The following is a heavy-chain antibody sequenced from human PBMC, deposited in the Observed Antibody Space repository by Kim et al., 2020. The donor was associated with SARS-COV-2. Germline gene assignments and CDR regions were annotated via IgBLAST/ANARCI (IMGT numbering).Heavy chain of an antibody. Sequence: GGSLRLSCAASGFTFSNFCMCWVRQAPGKGLAWVSAISNSAGATNYADSVKGRFTISRDDSKNTLFLQMNVLRADDTAVYYCAKRIGTVTGTSYFVLDSWGQGTLVTVSS. V-gene: IGHV3-23*01. J-gene: IGHJ4*02. CDR2: ISNSAGAT. CDR3: AKRIGTVTGTSYFVLDS. CDR1: GFTFSNFC. D-gene: IGHD1-20*01.